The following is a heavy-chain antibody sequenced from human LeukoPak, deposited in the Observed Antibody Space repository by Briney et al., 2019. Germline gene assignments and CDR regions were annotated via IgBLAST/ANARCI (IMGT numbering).Heavy chain of an antibody. J-gene: IGHJ5*02. CDR2: ILPIFVTA. CDR3: VRYGRSSSSPSGSPNWFDP. Sequence: SVKVSSKASGGTFSSFAISWVRQAPGQGLKWMGGILPIFVTANYAQKFLGRVAITTDESTSTGYMVLSSLRSEDTAVYYCVRYGRSSSSPSGSPNWFDPWGQGTRVTVSS. CDR1: GGTFSSFA. D-gene: IGHD6-13*01. V-gene: IGHV1-69*05.